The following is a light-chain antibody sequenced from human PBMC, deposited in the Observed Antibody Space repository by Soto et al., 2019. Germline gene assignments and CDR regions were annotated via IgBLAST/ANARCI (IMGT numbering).Light chain of an antibody. J-gene: IGLJ2*01. CDR3: AAWDDSLSGL. CDR2: KNN. V-gene: IGLV1-47*01. Sequence: QSVLTQPPSASGTPGQRVTISCSGSSSNIGNHYLSWYQQLPGTAPKLLIYKNNQRPSGVPDRFSGSMSGTSASLAISGRRSEDEADYYCAAWDDSLSGLFGGGTKLTVL. CDR1: SSNIGNHY.